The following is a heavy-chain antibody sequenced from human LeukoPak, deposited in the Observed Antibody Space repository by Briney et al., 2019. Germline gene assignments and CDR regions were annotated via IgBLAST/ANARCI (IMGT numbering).Heavy chain of an antibody. D-gene: IGHD1-1*01. V-gene: IGHV3-21*01. CDR2: ISSSSYYI. J-gene: IGHJ4*02. CDR3: ARDQRGNWNDTPRY. Sequence: GGSLRLSCAASGFTFSSYSMNWVRQAPGKGLEWVSSISSSSYYIYYADSVKGRFTISRDNAKNSLYLQMSSLRAEDTAVYYCARDQRGNWNDTPRYWGQGTLVTVSS. CDR1: GFTFSSYS.